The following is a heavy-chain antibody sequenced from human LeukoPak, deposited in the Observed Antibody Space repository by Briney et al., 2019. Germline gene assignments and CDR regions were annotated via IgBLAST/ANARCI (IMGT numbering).Heavy chain of an antibody. CDR1: GFTFSSYA. V-gene: IGHV3-53*01. J-gene: IGHJ4*02. CDR2: IYSGGST. CDR3: ARAAPRRLFDY. Sequence: GGSLRLSCAASGFTFSSYAMSWVRQAPGKGLEWVSVIYSGGSTYYADSVKGRFTISRDNSKNTLYLQMNSLRAEDTAVYYCARAAPRRLFDYWGQGTLVTVSS.